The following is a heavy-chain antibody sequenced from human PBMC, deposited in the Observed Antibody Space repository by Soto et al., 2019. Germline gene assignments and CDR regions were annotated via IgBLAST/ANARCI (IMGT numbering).Heavy chain of an antibody. CDR2: ISYDGSNT. V-gene: IGHV3-30*18. J-gene: IGHJ4*02. D-gene: IGHD2-15*01. CDR3: AKKSHRYCSGGSCYPYIDY. Sequence: PGGSLRLSCAASGFTFSSYVMHWVLQAPGKGLEWVAVISYDGSNTYYADSVKGRFTISRDNSKNTLYLQMNSLRAEDTAVYYCAKKSHRYCSGGSCYPYIDYRGQGTLVTVS. CDR1: GFTFSSYV.